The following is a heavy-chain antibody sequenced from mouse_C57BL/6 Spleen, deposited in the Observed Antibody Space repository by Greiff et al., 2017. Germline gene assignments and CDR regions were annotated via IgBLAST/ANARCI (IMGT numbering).Heavy chain of an antibody. V-gene: IGHV1-72*01. J-gene: IGHJ3*01. Sequence: QVQLQQPGAELVKPGASVKLSCKASGYTFTSYWMHWVKQRPGRGLEWIGWIDPNSGGTKYNEKFQSKATLTVDKPSSTAYMQLSSLTSVDSAVSYCACERHSHYVAWLAYWGQGTLVTVSA. CDR3: ACERHSHYVAWLAY. D-gene: IGHD2-5*01. CDR1: GYTFTSYW. CDR2: IDPNSGGT.